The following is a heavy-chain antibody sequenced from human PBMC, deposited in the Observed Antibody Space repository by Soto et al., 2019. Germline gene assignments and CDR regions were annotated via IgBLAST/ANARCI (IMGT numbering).Heavy chain of an antibody. CDR2: IRSKANSYAT. CDR3: TRLVEPIHGNWFDP. CDR1: GFTFSGSA. D-gene: IGHD1-1*01. V-gene: IGHV3-73*01. Sequence: GGSLKLSCAASGFTFSGSAMHWVRQASGKGLEWVGRIRSKANSYATAYAASVKGRFTISRDDSKNTAYLQMNSLKTEDTAVYYCTRLVEPIHGNWFDPWGQGTLVTVSS. J-gene: IGHJ5*02.